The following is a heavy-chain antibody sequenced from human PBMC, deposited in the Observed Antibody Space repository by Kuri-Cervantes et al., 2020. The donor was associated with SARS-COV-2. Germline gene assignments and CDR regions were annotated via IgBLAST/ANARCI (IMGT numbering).Heavy chain of an antibody. Sequence: GSLRLSCAASGITVSTYTMNWIRQPPGKGLEWIGSIYHSGSTYYNPSLKSRVTISVDTSKNQFSLKLSSVTAADTAVYYCARQGGYSSSSLDYWGQGTLVTVSS. CDR2: IYHSGST. J-gene: IGHJ4*02. D-gene: IGHD6-6*01. CDR3: ARQGGYSSSSLDY. V-gene: IGHV4-38-2*01. CDR1: GITVSTYT.